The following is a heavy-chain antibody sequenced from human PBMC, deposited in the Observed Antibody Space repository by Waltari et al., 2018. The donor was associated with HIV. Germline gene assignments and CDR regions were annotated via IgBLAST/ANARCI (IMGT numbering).Heavy chain of an antibody. V-gene: IGHV3-30*02. Sequence: QVQLVESGGGVVQPGGSLSVSCAAAGFTFSRYGMHWVRQAPGKGLEWVTFIRYDGSKKHYADSVKGRFTISRDNSDNTLYLEMNSLRTEDTAVYYCATNIVVAATGTFDYWGQGTRVIVTA. J-gene: IGHJ4*02. CDR3: ATNIVVAATGTFDY. CDR2: IRYDGSKK. D-gene: IGHD2-15*01. CDR1: GFTFSRYG.